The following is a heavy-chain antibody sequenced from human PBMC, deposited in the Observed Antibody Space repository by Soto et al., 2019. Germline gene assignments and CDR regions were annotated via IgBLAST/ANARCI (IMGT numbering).Heavy chain of an antibody. J-gene: IGHJ5*02. D-gene: IGHD7-27*01. CDR1: GFTFSSYG. CDR2: IWYDGSNK. Sequence: QVQLVESGGGVVQPGRSLRLSCAASGFTFSSYGMQWVRQAPGKGLEWVAVIWYDGSNKYYADSVKGRFTISRDNSKNTLYLQMNSLRAEDTAVYYCARDPNGDNWFDPWGQGTLVTVSS. V-gene: IGHV3-33*01. CDR3: ARDPNGDNWFDP.